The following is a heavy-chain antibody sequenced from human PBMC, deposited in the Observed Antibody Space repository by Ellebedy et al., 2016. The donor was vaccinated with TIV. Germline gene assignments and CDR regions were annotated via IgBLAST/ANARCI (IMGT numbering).Heavy chain of an antibody. D-gene: IGHD3-22*01. V-gene: IGHV3-21*01. Sequence: GESLKISCAASGFTFSNNSMNWVRQAPGKAPAWVSSISSDSSDLSYADSVKGRFTISRDISKNTVYLQMNNLRGDDTALYYCATSAVGHSHGYYFDYWGQGTLVTVSA. CDR3: ATSAVGHSHGYYFDY. J-gene: IGHJ4*02. CDR1: GFTFSNNS. CDR2: ISSDSSDL.